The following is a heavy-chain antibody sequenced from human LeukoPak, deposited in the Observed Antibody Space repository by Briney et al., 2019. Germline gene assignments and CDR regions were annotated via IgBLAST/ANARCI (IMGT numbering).Heavy chain of an antibody. V-gene: IGHV3-7*01. CDR2: IKQDGSEK. CDR3: AREIRRDYGDYIFYMDV. Sequence: PGGSLRLSCAASGFTFSSYWMSWVRQAPGKGLEWVANIKQDGSEKYYVDSVKGRFTISRDNAKNSLYLQMNSLRAEDTAVYYCAREIRRDYGDYIFYMDVWGKGTTVTISS. CDR1: GFTFSSYW. J-gene: IGHJ6*03. D-gene: IGHD4-17*01.